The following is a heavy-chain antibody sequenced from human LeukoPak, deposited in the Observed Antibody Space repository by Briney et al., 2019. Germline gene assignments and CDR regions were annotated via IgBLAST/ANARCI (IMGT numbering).Heavy chain of an antibody. CDR1: GFTFSGFW. CDR3: VREGHDYGDVN. CDR2: IKHDETER. D-gene: IGHD4-17*01. V-gene: IGHV3-7*01. Sequence: GGSLRLSCAASGFTFSGFWMSWVRQAPGKGLEGVANIKHDETERYYVDPVKGRFTIFRDNAKNTLFLQMSSLRVEDTGVYYCVREGHDYGDVNWGQGTLVTVSS. J-gene: IGHJ4*02.